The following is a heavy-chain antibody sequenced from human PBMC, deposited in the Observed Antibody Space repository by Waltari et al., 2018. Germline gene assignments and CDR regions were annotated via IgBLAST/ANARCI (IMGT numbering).Heavy chain of an antibody. CDR1: GYTFPSYN. Sequence: QVQLVQSVAEVKKPGASVKVSCKASGYTFPSYNMHWLRQAPGQGLEWMEIINPSGGSTSYAQKFQGRVTMTRDTSTSTVYMELSSLRSEDTAVYYCARERSGVAATLRGFDPWGQGTLVTVSS. CDR3: ARERSGVAATLRGFDP. J-gene: IGHJ5*02. V-gene: IGHV1-46*01. CDR2: INPSGGST. D-gene: IGHD2-15*01.